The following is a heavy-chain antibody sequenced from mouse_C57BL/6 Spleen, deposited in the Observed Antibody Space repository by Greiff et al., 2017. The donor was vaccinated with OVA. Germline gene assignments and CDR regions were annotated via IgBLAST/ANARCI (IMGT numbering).Heavy chain of an antibody. CDR2: SRNKANDYTT. CDR3: ARDASYYYGSSPFAY. CDR1: GFTFSDFY. Sequence: EVKLMESGGGLVQSGRSLRLSCAPSGFTFSDFYMEWVRQAPGKGLEWIAASRNKANDYTTEYSASVKGRFIVSRDTSQSILYLQMNALRAEDTAIYYCARDASYYYGSSPFAYWGQGTLVTVSA. J-gene: IGHJ3*01. D-gene: IGHD1-1*01. V-gene: IGHV7-1*01.